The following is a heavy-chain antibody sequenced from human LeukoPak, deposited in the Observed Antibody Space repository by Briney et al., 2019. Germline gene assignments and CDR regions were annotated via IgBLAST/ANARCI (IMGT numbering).Heavy chain of an antibody. J-gene: IGHJ4*02. CDR1: GFTFDDYA. V-gene: IGHV3-9*01. CDR2: ISWNSGSI. CDR3: AKDRYYYGSGSYAGGTGGFDY. D-gene: IGHD3-10*01. Sequence: PGRSLRLSCAASGFTFDDYAMLWVRHAPGKGLEWVSGISWNSGSIGYADSVKGRFTISRDNAKNSLYLQMNSLRAEDTALYYCAKDRYYYGSGSYAGGTGGFDYWGQGTLVTVSS.